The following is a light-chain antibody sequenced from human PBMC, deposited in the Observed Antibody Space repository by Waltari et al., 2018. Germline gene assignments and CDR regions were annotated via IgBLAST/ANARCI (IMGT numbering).Light chain of an antibody. CDR2: LGS. CDR1: QSLLHSNGYNY. V-gene: IGKV2-28*01. J-gene: IGKJ3*01. CDR3: MQALQTPWVFT. Sequence: DIVLTQSLLSLPVTPGEPAYISCRSSQSLLHSNGYNYLDWYLQKPGQSPQLLIYLGSNRASGVPDRFSGSGSGTDFTLKISRVEAEDVGVYYCMQALQTPWVFTFGPGTKVDIK.